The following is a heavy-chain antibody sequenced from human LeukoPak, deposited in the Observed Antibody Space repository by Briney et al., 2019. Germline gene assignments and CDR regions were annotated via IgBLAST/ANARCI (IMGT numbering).Heavy chain of an antibody. CDR3: ARDHGYYDSRGAFDI. CDR1: GFTFSSYS. D-gene: IGHD3-22*01. CDR2: ISSSSSYI. V-gene: IGHV3-21*01. J-gene: IGHJ3*02. Sequence: GGSLRLSCAASGFTFSSYSMNWVRQAPGKGLEWVSSISSSSSYIYYADSVKGRFTISRDNAKNSLYLQMNSLRAEDTAVYYCARDHGYYDSRGAFDIWGQGTMVTVSS.